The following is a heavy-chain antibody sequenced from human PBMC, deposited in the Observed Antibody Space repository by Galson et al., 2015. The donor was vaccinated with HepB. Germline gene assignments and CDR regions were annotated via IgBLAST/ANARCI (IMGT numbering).Heavy chain of an antibody. V-gene: IGHV3-30*18. Sequence: SLRLSCAASGFTFSNYGMHWVRHAPGKGLEWVAVISYDGNIKNYVDSLKGRFTISRDNSKNTLYLQMNSLRPEDTAVYYCAKEITPRQSRAFEMWGQGTMVTASS. CDR2: ISYDGNIK. CDR3: AKEITPRQSRAFEM. CDR1: GFTFSNYG. J-gene: IGHJ3*02.